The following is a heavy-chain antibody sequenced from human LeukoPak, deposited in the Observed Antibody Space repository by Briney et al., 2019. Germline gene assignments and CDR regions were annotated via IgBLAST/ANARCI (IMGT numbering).Heavy chain of an antibody. D-gene: IGHD3-22*01. CDR3: ARYYYDSSGYYPFDY. CDR1: GFTFSSYS. CDR2: ISSSGSTI. Sequence: GGSLRLSCAASGFTFSSYSMNWIRQAPGKGLEWVSYISSSGSTIYYADSVKGRFTISRDNAKNSLYLQMNSLRAEDTAVYYCARYYYDSSGYYPFDYWGQGTLVTVSS. V-gene: IGHV3-48*04. J-gene: IGHJ4*02.